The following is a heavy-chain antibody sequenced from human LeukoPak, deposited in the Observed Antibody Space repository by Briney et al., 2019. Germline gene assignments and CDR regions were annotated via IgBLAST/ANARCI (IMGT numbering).Heavy chain of an antibody. D-gene: IGHD1-26*01. J-gene: IGHJ4*02. V-gene: IGHV4-39*01. CDR1: GGSISSSTYY. CDR2: IYYSGST. Sequence: SETLSLTCTVSGGSISSSTYYWGWLRPPPGKGLEWIGSIYYSGSTSYNPSLKSRVTISVDTSKNQFSLKLDSVPAADTAVYYCARNASDSGTSYFDYWGQGTLVTASS. CDR3: ARNASDSGTSYFDY.